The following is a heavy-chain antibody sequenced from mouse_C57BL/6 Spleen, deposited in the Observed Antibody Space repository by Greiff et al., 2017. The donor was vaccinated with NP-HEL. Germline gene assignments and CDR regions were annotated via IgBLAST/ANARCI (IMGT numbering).Heavy chain of an antibody. V-gene: IGHV1-39*01. CDR3: ARYDYDRRDYYAMDY. D-gene: IGHD2-4*01. Sequence: EVQRVESGPELVKPGASVKISCKASGYLFTDYNMNWVKQSNGKSLEWIGVINPNYGTTSYNQKFKGKATLTVDQSSSTAYMQLNSLTSEDSAVYYCARYDYDRRDYYAMDYWGQGTSVTVSS. J-gene: IGHJ4*01. CDR1: GYLFTDYN. CDR2: INPNYGTT.